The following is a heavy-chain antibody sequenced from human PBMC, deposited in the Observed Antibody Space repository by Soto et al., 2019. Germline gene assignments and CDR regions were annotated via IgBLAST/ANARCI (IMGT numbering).Heavy chain of an antibody. CDR1: GGTFSSYA. CDR2: INPSGGST. V-gene: IGHV1-46*03. CDR3: GRVYGTYYDALTGLWGGHFDS. D-gene: IGHD3-9*01. J-gene: IGHJ4*02. Sequence: ASVKVSCKASGGTFSSYAISWVRQAPGQGLEWMGIINPSGGSTSYAQKFQGRVTMTRDTSTSTVYIELTSLISEDTAVFYCGRVYGTYYDALTGLWGGHFDSWGQGTQVTVAS.